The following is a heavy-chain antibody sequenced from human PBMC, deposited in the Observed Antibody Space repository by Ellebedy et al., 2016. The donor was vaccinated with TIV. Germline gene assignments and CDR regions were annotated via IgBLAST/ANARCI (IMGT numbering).Heavy chain of an antibody. V-gene: IGHV4-39*07. CDR2: INYSGST. CDR1: GGSISSSSYY. CDR3: ATGNQWDQLLVY. J-gene: IGHJ4*02. Sequence: MPSETLSLTCTVSGGSISSSSYYWGWIRQPPGKGLEWIGSINYSGSTYYNPSLKSRVTISGDTSKNQFSPKLSSVTAADTAVYYCATGNQWDQLLVYWGQGTLVTVSS. D-gene: IGHD1-26*01.